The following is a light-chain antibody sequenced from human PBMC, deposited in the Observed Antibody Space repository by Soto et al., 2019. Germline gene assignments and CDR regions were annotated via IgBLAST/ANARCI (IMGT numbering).Light chain of an antibody. Sequence: EIVLTQSPGTLSLSQGERATLSCRASQSVSSSNLAWYQQRPGQAPRLLIYGASSRATGIPVRFSGSGAGTEFTLTINSLEPEDFAVFYCQQYGSYRWTFGQGTKLEIK. CDR2: GAS. V-gene: IGKV3-20*01. CDR3: QQYGSYRWT. CDR1: QSVSSSN. J-gene: IGKJ1*01.